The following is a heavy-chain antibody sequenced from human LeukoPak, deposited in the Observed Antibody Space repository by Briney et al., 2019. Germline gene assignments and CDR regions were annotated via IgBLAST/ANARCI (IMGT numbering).Heavy chain of an antibody. D-gene: IGHD3-10*01. CDR3: ARGRRKLLWFGGQDFDY. V-gene: IGHV1-3*01. CDR2: INAGNGNT. J-gene: IGHJ4*02. CDR1: GYTFTSYT. Sequence: ASVKVSCKASGYTFTSYTMHWVRQAPGQRLEWMGWINAGNGNTKYSQKFQGRVTITRDTSASTAYMELSSLRSEDTAVYYCARGRRKLLWFGGQDFDYWGQGTLVTVSS.